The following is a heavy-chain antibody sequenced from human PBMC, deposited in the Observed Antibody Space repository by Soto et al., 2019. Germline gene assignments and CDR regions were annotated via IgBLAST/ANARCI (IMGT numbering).Heavy chain of an antibody. CDR1: GDSVTSGSYF. CDR3: ARQADHYDRNSFGY. D-gene: IGHD3-22*01. Sequence: SETLSLTCTVSGDSVTSGSYFWSLIRQPPGKGLEWIGNINSRGNTDYNPSLKSRVTISIDASKNQFSLKLSSVTAADTAMYYCARQADHYDRNSFGYWGQGTLVTVSS. J-gene: IGHJ4*02. V-gene: IGHV4-61*01. CDR2: INSRGNT.